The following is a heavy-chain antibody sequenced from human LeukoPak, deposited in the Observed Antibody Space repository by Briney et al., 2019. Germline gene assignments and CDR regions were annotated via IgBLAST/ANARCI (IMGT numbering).Heavy chain of an antibody. CDR2: IISSGTTI. D-gene: IGHD3-22*01. Sequence: GGSLRLSCAASGFTFSDYYMSWLRQAPGKGLEWLSYIISSGTTIYYADSVKGGFTVSRDKAKNSLHLQMNSLRAEDTAVYYCARHSSGWSFDYWGQGTLVTVSS. CDR1: GFTFSDYY. CDR3: ARHSSGWSFDY. V-gene: IGHV3-11*04. J-gene: IGHJ4*02.